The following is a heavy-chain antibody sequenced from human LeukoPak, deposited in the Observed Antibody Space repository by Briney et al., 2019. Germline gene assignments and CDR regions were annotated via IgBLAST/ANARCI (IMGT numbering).Heavy chain of an antibody. CDR3: ARAIVVVPQVGFDY. Sequence: ASVKVSCKASGYTFTGYHMHWVRQAPGQGLEWMGWINPNSGGTNYAQKFQGRVTMTRDTSISTAYMELSRLRSDDTAVYYCARAIVVVPQVGFDYWGQGTLVTVSS. CDR2: INPNSGGT. V-gene: IGHV1-2*02. CDR1: GYTFTGYH. D-gene: IGHD2-2*01. J-gene: IGHJ4*02.